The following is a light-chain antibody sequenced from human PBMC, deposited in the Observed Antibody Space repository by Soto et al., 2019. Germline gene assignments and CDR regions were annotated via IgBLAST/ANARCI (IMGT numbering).Light chain of an antibody. CDR3: TSYASGSTHVV. CDR2: DVN. J-gene: IGLJ2*01. CDR1: SSDIGGYDY. V-gene: IGLV2-14*01. Sequence: QSALTQPASVSGSPGQSITLSCTGTSSDIGGYDYVSWYQRHPGKAPKLIIYDVNNRPSGVSNRFSVSKSGNTASLTISGLQAEAEADYYCTSYASGSTHVVFGGGTKLTVL.